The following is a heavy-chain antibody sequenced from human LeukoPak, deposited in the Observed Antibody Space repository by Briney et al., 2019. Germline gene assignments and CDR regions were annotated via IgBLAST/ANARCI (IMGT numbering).Heavy chain of an antibody. D-gene: IGHD5-18*01. CDR3: AKERGYSYGFDY. J-gene: IGHJ4*02. CDR2: IRYDGSNK. V-gene: IGHV3-30*02. Sequence: PGGSLRLSCAASGFTFSSYVMHWVRQAPGKGLEWVAFIRYDGSNKYYADSVKGRFTISRDNSKNTLYLQMNSLRAEDTAVYYCAKERGYSYGFDYWGQGTMVTVSS. CDR1: GFTFSSYV.